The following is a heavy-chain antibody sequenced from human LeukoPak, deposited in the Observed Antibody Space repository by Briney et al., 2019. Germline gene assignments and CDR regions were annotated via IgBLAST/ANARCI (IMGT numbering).Heavy chain of an antibody. CDR1: GGSFSGYY. Sequence: SETLSLTCAVYGGSFSGYYWSWIRQPPGKGLEWIGEINHSGSTNYNPSLKSRVTISVDTSKNQFSLKLSSVTAADMAVYYCARGEVDSSGWYGGPQDYWGQGTLVTVSS. CDR2: INHSGST. D-gene: IGHD6-19*01. J-gene: IGHJ4*02. V-gene: IGHV4-34*01. CDR3: ARGEVDSSGWYGGPQDY.